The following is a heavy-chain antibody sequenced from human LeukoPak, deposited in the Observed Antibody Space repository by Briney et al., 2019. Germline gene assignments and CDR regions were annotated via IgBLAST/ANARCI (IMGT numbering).Heavy chain of an antibody. J-gene: IGHJ4*02. D-gene: IGHD3-16*01. CDR2: MNPDSGGT. V-gene: IGHV1-2*02. CDR1: GYTFTDYY. CDR3: TTRGGDTLMRTEAFDY. Sequence: GASVKVSCKASGYTFTDYYIHWVRQAPGQGLEWMGWMNPDSGGTNYAQKFKSRVTMARDTSINTAYMDRRRLTSDDTAIYYCTTRGGDTLMRTEAFDYWGLGTLVTVSS.